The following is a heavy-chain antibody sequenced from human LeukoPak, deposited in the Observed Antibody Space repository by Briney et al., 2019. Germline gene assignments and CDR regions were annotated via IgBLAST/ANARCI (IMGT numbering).Heavy chain of an antibody. CDR1: EFTFSTYS. D-gene: IGHD5-18*01. V-gene: IGHV3-21*01. J-gene: IGHJ4*02. CDR3: ARGENNYGYYYFDY. CDR2: ISSSSSYI. Sequence: PGGSLRLSCAASEFTFSTYSMNWVRQAPGKGLEWVSSISSSSSYIYYADSVKGRFTISRDNAKNSLYPQMNSLRAEDTAVYYCARGENNYGYYYFDYWGQGTLVTVSS.